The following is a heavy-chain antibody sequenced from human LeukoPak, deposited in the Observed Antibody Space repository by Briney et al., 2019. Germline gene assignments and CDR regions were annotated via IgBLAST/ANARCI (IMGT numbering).Heavy chain of an antibody. V-gene: IGHV3-48*01. CDR1: EFTFSSYS. Sequence: PGGSLRLSCAASEFTFSSYSMNWVRQAPGKGLEWVSYITNSGNSKSYADSVKGRFTISRDNSKSTLYLQMNSLRAEDTAVYYCARDEGPYDSSGYYYGTFDYWGQGTLVTVSS. CDR3: ARDEGPYDSSGYYYGTFDY. D-gene: IGHD3-22*01. J-gene: IGHJ4*02. CDR2: ITNSGNSK.